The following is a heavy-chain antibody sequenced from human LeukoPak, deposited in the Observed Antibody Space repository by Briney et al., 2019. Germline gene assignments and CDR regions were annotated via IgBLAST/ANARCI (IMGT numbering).Heavy chain of an antibody. Sequence: GGSLRLSCAASGFTFSSYAMHWVRQAPGKGLEWVAVISYDGSNKYYADSVKGRFTISRDNSKNTLYLQMNSLRAEDTAVYYCARWIGRRSGYYGSGSYYNLDYWGQGTLVTVSS. CDR3: ARWIGRRSGYYGSGSYYNLDY. V-gene: IGHV3-30*04. CDR1: GFTFSSYA. J-gene: IGHJ4*02. CDR2: ISYDGSNK. D-gene: IGHD3-10*01.